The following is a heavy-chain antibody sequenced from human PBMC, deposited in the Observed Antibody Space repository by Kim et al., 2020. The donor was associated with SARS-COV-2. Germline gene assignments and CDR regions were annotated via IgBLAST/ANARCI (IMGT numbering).Heavy chain of an antibody. Sequence: SETLSLTCTVSGGSISSSSYYWGWIRQPPGKGLEWIGSIYYSGSTYYNPSLKSRVTISVDTHKNQFSLKLSSVTAADTAVYYCARPTMVRGVNNWFDPWGQGTLVTVSS. D-gene: IGHD3-10*01. V-gene: IGHV4-39*01. CDR1: GGSISSSSYY. J-gene: IGHJ5*02. CDR2: IYYSGST. CDR3: ARPTMVRGVNNWFDP.